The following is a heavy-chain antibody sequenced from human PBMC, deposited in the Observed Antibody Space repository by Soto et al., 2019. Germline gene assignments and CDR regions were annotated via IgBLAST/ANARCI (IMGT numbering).Heavy chain of an antibody. Sequence: GGSLRLSCAASGFTFSSYSMNWVRQAPGKGLEWVSSISSSSSYIYYADSVKGRFTISRDNAKNSLYLQMNSLRAEDTAVYYCARGGEGYFAFDIWGQGTMVTVSS. CDR3: ARGGEGYFAFDI. D-gene: IGHD3-10*01. CDR2: ISSSSSYI. V-gene: IGHV3-21*01. J-gene: IGHJ3*02. CDR1: GFTFSSYS.